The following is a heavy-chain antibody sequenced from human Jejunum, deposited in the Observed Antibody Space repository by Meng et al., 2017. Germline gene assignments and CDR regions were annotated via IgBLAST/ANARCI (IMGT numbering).Heavy chain of an antibody. V-gene: IGHV1-46*01. CDR2: IDPNGAGT. D-gene: IGHD1-26*01. J-gene: IGHJ4*02. CDR3: ARPLNSGSYRGGFDF. CDR1: GYGFITYY. Sequence: QVQLVQSGVEVKEPGASVKVSCKAAGYGFITYYIHWVRQAPGQGFEWIGLIDPNGAGTIYAQRFQGRVTMTRDTFTRTVYMELSSLRSEDTAVYYCARPLNSGSYRGGFDFWGQGTLVTVSS.